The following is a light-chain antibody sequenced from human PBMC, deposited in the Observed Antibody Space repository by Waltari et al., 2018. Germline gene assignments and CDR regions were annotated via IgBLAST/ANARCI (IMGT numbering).Light chain of an antibody. CDR2: GAS. J-gene: IGKJ2*01. Sequence: ELVLTQSPGPLSLSTGERATLSCRASQSVSSSYLAWYQQKPGQAPRLLIHGASSRATGIPDRFSGSGSGTDFTLTISRLEPEDFAVYYCQQYGRSWNTFGQGTKLEIK. V-gene: IGKV3-20*01. CDR1: QSVSSSY. CDR3: QQYGRSWNT.